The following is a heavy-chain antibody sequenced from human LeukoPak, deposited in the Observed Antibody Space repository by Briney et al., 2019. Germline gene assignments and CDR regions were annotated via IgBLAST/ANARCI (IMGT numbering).Heavy chain of an antibody. V-gene: IGHV4-39*01. Sequence: SETLSLTCTVSGGSISSSSAYWGWIRQPPGKGLEWIGSTYYSKNTYYNPSLKSRVTISADTSKNQFSLTLGSVSAADTAVYYCVSPRGFSYGYFDYWGQGTLVTVSS. CDR1: GGSISSSSAY. CDR3: VSPRGFSYGYFDY. CDR2: TYYSKNT. D-gene: IGHD5-18*01. J-gene: IGHJ4*02.